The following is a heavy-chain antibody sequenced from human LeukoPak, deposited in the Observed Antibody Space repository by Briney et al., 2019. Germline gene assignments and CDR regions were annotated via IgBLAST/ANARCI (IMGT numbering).Heavy chain of an antibody. V-gene: IGHV3-21*01. J-gene: IGHJ4*02. CDR1: GFTFSSYS. Sequence: GGSLRLSCAASGFTFSSYSMNWVRQAPGKGLEWVSSISNSSSYIYYADSVKGRFTISRDNANNSLYLQMNSLSADATAVYYCAREWRSYDAVPLFVYLGEGTLV. CDR2: ISNSSSYI. CDR3: AREWRSYDAVPLFVY. D-gene: IGHD5-18*01.